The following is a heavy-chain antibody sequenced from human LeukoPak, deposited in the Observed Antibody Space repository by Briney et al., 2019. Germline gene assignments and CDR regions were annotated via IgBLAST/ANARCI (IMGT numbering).Heavy chain of an antibody. CDR3: ARRQQRIYTDDAFDI. CDR1: GFTFSSYA. CDR2: ISSNGGST. J-gene: IGHJ3*02. Sequence: PGGSLRLPCAASGFTFSSYAMHWVRQAPGKGLEYVSAISSNGGSTYYANSVKGRFTISRDNSKNTLYLQMGSLRAEDMAVYYCARRQQRIYTDDAFDIWGQGTLVAVSS. V-gene: IGHV3-64*01. D-gene: IGHD2-2*02.